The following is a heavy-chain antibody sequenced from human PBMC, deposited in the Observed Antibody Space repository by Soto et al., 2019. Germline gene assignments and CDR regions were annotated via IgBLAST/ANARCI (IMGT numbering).Heavy chain of an antibody. V-gene: IGHV3-33*01. CDR2: IWYDGGKK. D-gene: IGHD6-19*01. Sequence: PGGSLRLSCAASGFTFSNYGMHWVRQPPSKGLEWVAIIWYDGGKKYYADSVKGRFTISRDNSKNTLYLEMNSLRGEDTAVYYCARDNYVEWLASAEYFQHWGQGT. CDR1: GFTFSNYG. CDR3: ARDNYVEWLASAEYFQH. J-gene: IGHJ1*01.